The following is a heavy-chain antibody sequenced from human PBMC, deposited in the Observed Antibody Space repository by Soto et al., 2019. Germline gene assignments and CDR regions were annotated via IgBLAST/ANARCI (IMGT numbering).Heavy chain of an antibody. CDR1: GGSISSYF. J-gene: IGHJ4*02. Sequence: SETLSLTCTVSGGSISSYFWSWIRQPPGKGLEWIGYIYYSGNTTYNPSLKSRVTISVDTSKNQFSLKLSSVTAADTAVYYCARGNYYDSSDYYFGMGTYFFYYWGQGTLVTVSS. CDR2: IYYSGNT. CDR3: ARGNYYDSSDYYFGMGTYFFYY. D-gene: IGHD3-22*01. V-gene: IGHV4-59*01.